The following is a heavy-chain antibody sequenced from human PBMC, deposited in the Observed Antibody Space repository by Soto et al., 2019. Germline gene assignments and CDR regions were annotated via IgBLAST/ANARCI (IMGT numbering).Heavy chain of an antibody. CDR2: IIPIFGTA. CDR1: GGTFSSYA. D-gene: IGHD3-10*01. Sequence: SVKVSCKASGGTFSSYAISWVRQAPGQGLEWMGGIIPIFGTANYAQKFQGRVTITADESTSTAYMELSSLRSEDTAVYYCARQLYYYGSGSLDWFDPWGQGTLVTVSS. CDR3: ARQLYYYGSGSLDWFDP. V-gene: IGHV1-69*13. J-gene: IGHJ5*02.